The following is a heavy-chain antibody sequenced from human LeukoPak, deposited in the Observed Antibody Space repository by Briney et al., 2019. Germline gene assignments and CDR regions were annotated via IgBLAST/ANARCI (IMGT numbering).Heavy chain of an antibody. CDR1: GGTFSSYA. Sequence: GASVKVSCKASGGTFSSYAISWVRQAPGQGLEWMGGIIPIFGTANYAQKFQGRVTITADESTSTAYMELSSLRSEDTAVYYCAREGYDSSGSSWWGQGTLVTVSS. CDR3: AREGYDSSGSSW. J-gene: IGHJ4*02. V-gene: IGHV1-69*13. CDR2: IIPIFGTA. D-gene: IGHD3-22*01.